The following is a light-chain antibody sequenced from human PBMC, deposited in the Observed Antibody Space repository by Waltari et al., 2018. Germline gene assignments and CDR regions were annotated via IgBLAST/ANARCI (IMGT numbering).Light chain of an antibody. J-gene: IGLJ1*01. CDR2: DIN. CDR1: SANLGGYNY. V-gene: IGLV2-11*01. Sequence: QSALTQPRSVSGSPGQSVTISCTGTSANLGGYNYVSWYQQHPGKAPKVVIYDINKWPSGVPVRFSGSKSGNTASLTISGLQAEDGADYYCFSYEATNTLVFGTGTKVTVL. CDR3: FSYEATNTLV.